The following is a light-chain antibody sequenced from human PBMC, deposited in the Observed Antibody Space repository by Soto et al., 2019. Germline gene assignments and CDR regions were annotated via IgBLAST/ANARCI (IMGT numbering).Light chain of an antibody. V-gene: IGLV2-14*01. J-gene: IGLJ1*01. CDR2: EAN. Sequence: QSVLTQPASVSGSPGQSITISCTGTSSDVGGYKYVSWYQQHPGKAPKLMIFEANSRPSGVSNRFSGSKSGNTASLTISGLRAEDEADYYCSSFSSSSTPYVFGTGTKVTVL. CDR1: SSDVGGYKY. CDR3: SSFSSSSTPYV.